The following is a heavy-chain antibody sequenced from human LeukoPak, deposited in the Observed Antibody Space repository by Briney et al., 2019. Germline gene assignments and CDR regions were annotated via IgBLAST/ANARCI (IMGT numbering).Heavy chain of an antibody. CDR1: GGSISSRNYY. CDR3: ARDTHLDY. CDR2: IYYSGST. Sequence: SETLSLTCTVSGGSISSRNYYWVWIRQPPGKGLEWIGSIYYSGSTYYNPSLKSRVSISVDTSKNQFSLKLSSVTAADTAVYYCARDTHLDYWGQGTLVTVSS. V-gene: IGHV4-39*02. J-gene: IGHJ4*02. D-gene: IGHD2-15*01.